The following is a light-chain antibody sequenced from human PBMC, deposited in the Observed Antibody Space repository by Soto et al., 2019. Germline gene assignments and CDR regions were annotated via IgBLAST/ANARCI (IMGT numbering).Light chain of an antibody. CDR1: QGISNF. V-gene: IGKV1-27*01. J-gene: IGKJ5*01. Sequence: DIQMTQSPSSLSTSVGDRVTITCRASQGISNFLAWYQQKPGKVPKLLISAASTLQSGVPSRFSGSGSGTDFTLTITSIQPEEVATYYCQKYSSVITFGQGTRLEIK. CDR3: QKYSSVIT. CDR2: AAS.